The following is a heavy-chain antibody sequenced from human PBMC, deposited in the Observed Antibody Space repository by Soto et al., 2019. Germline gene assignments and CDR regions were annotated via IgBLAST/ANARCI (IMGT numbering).Heavy chain of an antibody. J-gene: IGHJ3*02. CDR2: VYYSGST. CDR3: ARGYYDSRGQSNTFDI. D-gene: IGHD3-22*01. V-gene: IGHV4-59*01. Sequence: SETLSLTCTVSGASISISYWSLIRQSPGKGLGWIGYVYYSGSTNYNPSLKSRVTISVDTSKNQFSLKLSSVTAADTAVYYCARGYYDSRGQSNTFDIWGQGTMVTVSS. CDR1: GASISISY.